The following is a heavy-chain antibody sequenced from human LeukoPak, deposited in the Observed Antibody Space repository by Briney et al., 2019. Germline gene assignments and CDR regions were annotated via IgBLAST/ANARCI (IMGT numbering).Heavy chain of an antibody. CDR3: ARKRMALDY. Sequence: SETLSLTCTVSGGSISSYYWSWIRQPPGKGLEWIGYIYYSGSTHYNPSLKSRVTISVDTSKNQFSLKLSSVTAADTAVYYCARKRMALDYWGQGTLVTVSS. V-gene: IGHV4-59*08. D-gene: IGHD2-8*01. CDR1: GGSISSYY. CDR2: IYYSGST. J-gene: IGHJ4*02.